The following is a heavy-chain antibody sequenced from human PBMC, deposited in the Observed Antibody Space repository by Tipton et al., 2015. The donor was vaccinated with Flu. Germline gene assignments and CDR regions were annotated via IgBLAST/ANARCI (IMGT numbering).Heavy chain of an antibody. CDR2: IYYSGST. V-gene: IGHV4-59*12. Sequence: TLSLTCTVSGGSISSYYWSWIRQPPGKGLEWIGYIYYSGSTNYNPSLKSRVTISVDTSKNQFSLKLSSVTAADTAVYYCARVGSAAAGTNWGQGTLVTVSS. J-gene: IGHJ4*02. CDR3: ARVGSAAAGTN. D-gene: IGHD6-13*01. CDR1: GGSISSYY.